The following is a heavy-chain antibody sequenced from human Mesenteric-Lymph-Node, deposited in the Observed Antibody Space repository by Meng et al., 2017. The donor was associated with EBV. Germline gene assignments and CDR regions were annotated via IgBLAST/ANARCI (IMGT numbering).Heavy chain of an antibody. J-gene: IGHJ4*02. CDR2: TYYRSKWYN. D-gene: IGHD3-10*01. Sequence: PLQQSRPGLVKPSQTLSLTCAISGDSVSSNNAAWNWIRQSPSRGLEWLGRTYYRSKWYNDFAVSVKSRITINPDTSKNQLSLQLKSVTPEDTAVYYCARDGPYGSGSYLDYWGQGTLVTVSS. V-gene: IGHV6-1*01. CDR3: ARDGPYGSGSYLDY. CDR1: GDSVSSNNAA.